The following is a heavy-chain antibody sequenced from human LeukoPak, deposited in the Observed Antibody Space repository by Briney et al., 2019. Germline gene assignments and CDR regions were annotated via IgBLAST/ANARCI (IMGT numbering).Heavy chain of an antibody. CDR1: GFTFSSYA. D-gene: IGHD2-15*01. V-gene: IGHV3-30-3*01. CDR2: ISYDGSNK. CDR3: ARAPWYCSGGSCYKYYYYGMDV. Sequence: GRSLRLSCAASGFTFSSYAMHWVRQAPGKGLEWVAVISYDGSNKYYAGSVKGRFTISRDNSKNTLYLQMNSLRAEDTAVYYCARAPWYCSGGSCYKYYYYGMDVWGQGTTVTVSS. J-gene: IGHJ6*02.